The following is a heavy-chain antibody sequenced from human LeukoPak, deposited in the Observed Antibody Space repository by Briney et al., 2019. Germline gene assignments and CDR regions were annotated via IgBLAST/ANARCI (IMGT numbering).Heavy chain of an antibody. J-gene: IGHJ6*02. V-gene: IGHV3-21*01. CDR3: ARDLYGGMYRAPGGADG. Sequence: PGGSLRLSCVGSGFSFNTYTMNWVRQAPGKGLEWVSSIVRSSANIYDADSVRGRFTISRDNSKNSLYLQMNSLRVEDTAVYYCARDLYGGMYRAPGGADGGGQGTTVIVSS. D-gene: IGHD5-12*01. CDR2: IVRSSANI. CDR1: GFSFNTYT.